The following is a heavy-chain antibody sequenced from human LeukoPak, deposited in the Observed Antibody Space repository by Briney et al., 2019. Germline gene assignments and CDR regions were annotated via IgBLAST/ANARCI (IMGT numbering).Heavy chain of an antibody. CDR2: ISSSGSTI. J-gene: IGHJ3*02. CDR1: GFTFSDYY. D-gene: IGHD1-26*01. Sequence: KSGGSLRLSCAASGFTFSDYYMSWIRQAPGKGLEWVSYISSSGSTIYYADSVKGRFTISRDNAKNSLYLQMNSLRAEDTAMYYCAREHMGASAFDIWGQGTMVTVSS. V-gene: IGHV3-11*01. CDR3: AREHMGASAFDI.